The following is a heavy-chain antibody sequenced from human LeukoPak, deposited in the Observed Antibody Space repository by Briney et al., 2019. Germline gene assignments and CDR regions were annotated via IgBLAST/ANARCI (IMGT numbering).Heavy chain of an antibody. CDR1: GFIFSSHW. Sequence: GGSLRLSCAASGFIFSSHWMSWVRQAPGKGLEWVASIKKDGSEKYYVDSVKGRFTISRDNAKTSLYLQMNSLRAEDTAVYYCARDLLLWFGELLEWGAFDIWGQGTMVTVSS. J-gene: IGHJ3*02. V-gene: IGHV3-7*01. CDR2: IKKDGSEK. CDR3: ARDLLLWFGELLEWGAFDI. D-gene: IGHD3-10*01.